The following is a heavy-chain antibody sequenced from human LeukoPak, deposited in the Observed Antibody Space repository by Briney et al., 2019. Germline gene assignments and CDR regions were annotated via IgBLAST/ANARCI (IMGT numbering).Heavy chain of an antibody. CDR1: GYTLTELS. Sequence: ASVKVSCKVSGYTLTELSMHWVRQAPGKGLEWMGGFDPEDAETIYAQKFQGRVTMTEDTSTDTAYMELSSLRSEDTAVYYCATATPEAYADYYYYMDVWGKGTTVTVSS. CDR2: FDPEDAET. CDR3: ATATPEAYADYYYYMDV. V-gene: IGHV1-24*01. D-gene: IGHD1-14*01. J-gene: IGHJ6*03.